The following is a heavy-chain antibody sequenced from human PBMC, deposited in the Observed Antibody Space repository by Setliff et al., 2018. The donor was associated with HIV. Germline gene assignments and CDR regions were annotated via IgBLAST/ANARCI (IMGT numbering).Heavy chain of an antibody. D-gene: IGHD3-22*01. CDR1: GGSISSSRYY. CDR2: IYFSGNT. CDR3: ARQPHDFDSRGYYGDAFDI. Sequence: SETLSLTCTVSGGSISSSRYYWGWIRQPPGKGLEWIASIYFSGNTRYNPSHKSRVTISVDTSKNQFSLKLRSVTASDTAVYYCARQPHDFDSRGYYGDAFDIWGQGTMVTVSS. V-gene: IGHV4-39*01. J-gene: IGHJ3*02.